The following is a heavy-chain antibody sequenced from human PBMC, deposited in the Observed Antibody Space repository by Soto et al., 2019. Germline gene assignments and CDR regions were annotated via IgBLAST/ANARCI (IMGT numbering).Heavy chain of an antibody. D-gene: IGHD6-19*01. CDR2: IYPGASDT. J-gene: IGHJ3*02. CDR1: GYSFTNYW. Sequence: LGESLKISCKGSGYSFTNYWIGWVRQMPGKGLEWMGIIYPGASDTRYSPSLQGQVTISADKSITTAYLQWSSLKASDTAMYYCATRLAVAGPGAFDIWGQGTMVTVS. CDR3: ATRLAVAGPGAFDI. V-gene: IGHV5-51*01.